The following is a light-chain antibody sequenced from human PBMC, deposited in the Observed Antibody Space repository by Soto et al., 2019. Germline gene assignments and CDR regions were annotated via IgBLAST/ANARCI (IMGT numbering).Light chain of an antibody. CDR1: QSLVHSDGIAY. V-gene: IGKV2-30*02. CDR2: KVS. CDR3: MQGPHWPIT. Sequence: DVVMTQSPLSLPVTLGQPASISCRSNQSLVHSDGIAYFNWFQQRPGRSPRRLIYKVSNRDSGVPARFSGSGSGTDFALKISRVEAEDVGVYYCMQGPHWPITFGQGTRLENK. J-gene: IGKJ5*01.